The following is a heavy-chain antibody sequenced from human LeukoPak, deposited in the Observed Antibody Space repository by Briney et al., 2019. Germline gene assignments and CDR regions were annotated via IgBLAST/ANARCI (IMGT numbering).Heavy chain of an antibody. D-gene: IGHD5-18*01. J-gene: IGHJ4*02. CDR2: ISEDGDT. CDR1: GFTFGDFA. CDR3: ARVRTAMEIGAY. V-gene: IGHV3-43*02. Sequence: GGSLRLSCAASGFTFGDFAMHWVRHAPGKGLEWVSLISEDGDTYYGDSVKGRFTVSRDNSKNSLYLQMNSLRTEDTGLYYCARVRTAMEIGAYWGQGTLVTVSS.